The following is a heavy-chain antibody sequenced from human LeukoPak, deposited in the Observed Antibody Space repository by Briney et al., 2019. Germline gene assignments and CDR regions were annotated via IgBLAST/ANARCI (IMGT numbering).Heavy chain of an antibody. D-gene: IGHD1-1*01. J-gene: IGHJ4*02. Sequence: PGGSLRLSCAASGFTFSSYWMSWVRQAPGKGLEWVANIKQDGSEKYYVDSVKGRFTISRDNAKNSLYLQMNSLRAEDTAVYYCAKDQFIGVQLERRGLDYWGQGTLVTVSS. V-gene: IGHV3-7*01. CDR1: GFTFSSYW. CDR3: AKDQFIGVQLERRGLDY. CDR2: IKQDGSEK.